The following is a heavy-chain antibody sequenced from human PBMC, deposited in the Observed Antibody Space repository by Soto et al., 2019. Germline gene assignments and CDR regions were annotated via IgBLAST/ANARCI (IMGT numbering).Heavy chain of an antibody. V-gene: IGHV4-59*08. J-gene: IGHJ4*02. CDR3: ARHAGDYERYFDY. D-gene: IGHD4-17*01. CDR2: IYYSGST. Sequence: PSETLSLTCTVSGGSISSYYWSWIRQPPGKGLEWIGYIYYSGSTNYNPSLKSRVTISVDTSKNQFSLKLSSVTAADTAVYYCARHAGDYERYFDYWGQGTLVTVSS. CDR1: GGSISSYY.